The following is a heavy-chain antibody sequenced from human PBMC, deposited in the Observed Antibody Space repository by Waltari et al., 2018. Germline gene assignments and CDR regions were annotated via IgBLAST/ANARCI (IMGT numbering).Heavy chain of an antibody. D-gene: IGHD3-3*01. CDR2: ISYDGSNK. CDR3: ARRMSGFVPFFDY. V-gene: IGHV3-30-3*01. CDR1: GFTFSSYA. J-gene: IGHJ4*02. Sequence: QVQLVESGGGVVQPWRSLRLSCAASGFTFSSYAMHWVRRAPGKGLEWVAVISYDGSNKYDADSVKGRFTISRDNSKNTLYLQMNSRRAGDTAVYYCARRMSGFVPFFDYWGQGTLVTVSS.